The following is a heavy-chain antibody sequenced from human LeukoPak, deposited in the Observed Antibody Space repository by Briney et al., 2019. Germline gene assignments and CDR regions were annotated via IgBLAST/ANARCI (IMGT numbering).Heavy chain of an antibody. V-gene: IGHV3-23*01. D-gene: IGHD6-19*01. CDR3: AKDMEGAPGSAWAIPY. CDR1: GFTFSSYA. CDR2: ISGSGGST. Sequence: GGSLRLSCAASGFTFSSYAMSWVRQAPGKGLEWVSAISGSGGSTYYADSVKGRFTISRDNSKNTLYLQMNSLRAEDTAVYYCAKDMEGAPGSAWAIPYWGQGTLVTVSS. J-gene: IGHJ4*02.